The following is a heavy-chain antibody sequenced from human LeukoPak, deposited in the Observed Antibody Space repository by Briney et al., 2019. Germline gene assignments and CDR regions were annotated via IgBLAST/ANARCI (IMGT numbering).Heavy chain of an antibody. J-gene: IGHJ6*02. CDR3: ARNSNYYGIDV. Sequence: PGRSLRLSCAASGFTFSSYAMHWVRQAPGKGLEWVGVISYDGSIKYYADSVKGRFTISRDNSKNTLYLQMNSLRAEDTAVYYCARNSNYYGIDVWGQGTTVTVS. V-gene: IGHV3-30-3*01. CDR2: ISYDGSIK. D-gene: IGHD4-23*01. CDR1: GFTFSSYA.